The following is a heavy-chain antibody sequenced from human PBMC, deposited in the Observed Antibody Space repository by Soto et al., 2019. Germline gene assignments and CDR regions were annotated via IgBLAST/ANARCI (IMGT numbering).Heavy chain of an antibody. CDR1: GYSISSGYY. D-gene: IGHD5-18*01. CDR3: AIRGGYSYGYFDY. J-gene: IGHJ4*02. CDR2: IYHSGCT. Sequence: SETLSLTCAVSGYSISSGYYWGWIRQPPGKGLEWIGSIYHSGCTYYNPSLKSRVTISVDTSQNQFSLKLSSVTAADTAVYYCAIRGGYSYGYFDYWGQGTLVTVSS. V-gene: IGHV4-38-2*01.